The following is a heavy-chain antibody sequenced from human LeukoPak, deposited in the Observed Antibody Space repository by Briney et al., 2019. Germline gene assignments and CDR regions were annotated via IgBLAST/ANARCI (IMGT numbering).Heavy chain of an antibody. CDR3: ARDYYQLLSNWFDP. D-gene: IGHD2-2*01. CDR1: GYTFTSYG. J-gene: IGHJ5*02. V-gene: IGHV1-18*01. CDR2: ISAYNGNT. Sequence: ASVKVSCKASGYTFTSYGISLVRQAPGQGLEWMGWISAYNGNTNYAQKLQGRVTMTTDTSTSTAYMELRSLRSDDTAVYYCARDYYQLLSNWFDPWGQGTLVTVSS.